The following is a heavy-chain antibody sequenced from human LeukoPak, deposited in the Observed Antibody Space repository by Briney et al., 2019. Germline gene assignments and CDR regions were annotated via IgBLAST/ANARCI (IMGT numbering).Heavy chain of an antibody. J-gene: IGHJ6*02. CDR2: VNRDGSET. CDR1: GFIFSSYW. V-gene: IGHV3-7*03. CDR3: ARNNGMDV. Sequence: GGSLRLSCAVSGFIFSSYWMNWVRQAPGRGPEWVANVNRDGSETYYLDSVKGRFTISKDNAKNSLYLQMNSLRAEDTALYHCARNNGMDVWGQGTTVIVSS.